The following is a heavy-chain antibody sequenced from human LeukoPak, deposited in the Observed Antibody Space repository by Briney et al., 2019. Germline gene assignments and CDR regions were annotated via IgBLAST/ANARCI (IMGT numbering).Heavy chain of an antibody. CDR3: ARSNSGSYDSQYNWFDP. CDR2: INWNGGST. V-gene: IGHV3-20*04. D-gene: IGHD1-26*01. J-gene: IGHJ5*02. Sequence: PGGSLRLSCAASGFTFDDYGMSWVRQTPEKGLEWVSAINWNGGSTGYADSVKGRFTISRDNDKNSLYLQMNSLRAEDTALYYCARSNSGSYDSQYNWFDPWGQGTLVTVSS. CDR1: GFTFDDYG.